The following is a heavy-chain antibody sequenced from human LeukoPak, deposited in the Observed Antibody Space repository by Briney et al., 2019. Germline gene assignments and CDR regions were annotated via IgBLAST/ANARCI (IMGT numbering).Heavy chain of an antibody. CDR1: GFTFSSYT. Sequence: GGSLRLSCAASGFTFSSYTMNWVRQALGKGLEWVSSITSSSTYINYADSVKGRFTISRDNAKNSLYLQMNSLRAEDTAVYYCARGGSSSGQDYWGQGTLVTVSS. J-gene: IGHJ4*02. V-gene: IGHV3-21*01. CDR3: ARGGSSSGQDY. CDR2: ITSSSTYI. D-gene: IGHD6-6*01.